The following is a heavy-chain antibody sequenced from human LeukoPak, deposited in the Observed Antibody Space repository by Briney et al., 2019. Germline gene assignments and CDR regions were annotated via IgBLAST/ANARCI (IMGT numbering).Heavy chain of an antibody. V-gene: IGHV4-59*01. D-gene: IGHD2-15*01. CDR1: GGSISTYY. CDR2: IYDSGST. J-gene: IGHJ5*02. Sequence: ASETLSLTCTVSGGSISTYYWSWIRQSPGKAMEWIGYIYDSGSTNYNPSLKSRVTISLDTSKNQFSLKLRSMTAADTAVYFCARLATPLSWFDPWGQGTLVTVSS. CDR3: ARLATPLSWFDP.